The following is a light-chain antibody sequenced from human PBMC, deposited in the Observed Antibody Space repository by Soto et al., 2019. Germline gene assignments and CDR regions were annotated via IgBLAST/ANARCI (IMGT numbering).Light chain of an antibody. J-gene: IGKJ3*01. CDR1: RGVSNW. CDR2: EAS. CDR3: QQANDYPFT. Sequence: DIQMSQSPSSLSASVGDRVTITCRASRGVSNWLAWYQQKPGKAPKLLIHEASSLQSGVPSRFSGSGSGTYFTLTISSLEPDDFATYFCQQANDYPFTFGPGTKVDI. V-gene: IGKV1D-12*01.